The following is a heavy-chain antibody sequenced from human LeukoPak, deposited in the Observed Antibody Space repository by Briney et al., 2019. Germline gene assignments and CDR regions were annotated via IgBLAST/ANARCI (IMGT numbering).Heavy chain of an antibody. V-gene: IGHV5-51*01. CDR2: IYPGEYDI. D-gene: IGHD3-22*01. CDR3: ARHALHTDNSDYYFAY. Sequence: GESLKISCKGSGYGFTSYWIGWVRQMPGKGLEWMGSIYPGEYDIRYSPSFQGQVTISADKSISTAYLQWSSLKASDTAMYYCARHALHTDNSDYYFAYWGQGTLVTVSS. J-gene: IGHJ4*02. CDR1: GYGFTSYW.